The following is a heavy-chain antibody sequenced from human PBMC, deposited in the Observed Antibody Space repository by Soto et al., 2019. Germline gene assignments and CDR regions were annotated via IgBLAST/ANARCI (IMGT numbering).Heavy chain of an antibody. CDR1: GYTFTSYY. J-gene: IGHJ6*02. V-gene: IGHV1-46*01. D-gene: IGHD6-13*01. CDR3: ARGPTLSSSWTYYGMDV. CDR2: INPSGGST. Sequence: ASVKVSCKASGYTFTSYYMHWVRQAPGQGLEWMGIINPSGGSTSYAQKFQGRVTMTRDTSTSTIYMELSSLRSEDTAVYYCARGPTLSSSWTYYGMDVWGQGTTVTVSS.